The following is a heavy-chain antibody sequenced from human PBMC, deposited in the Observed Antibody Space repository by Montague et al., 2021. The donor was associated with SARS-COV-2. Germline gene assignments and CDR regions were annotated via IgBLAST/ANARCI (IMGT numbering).Heavy chain of an antibody. J-gene: IGHJ4*03. CDR3: ARDRVDRYSGSRTAYGLDY. D-gene: IGHD1-26*01. CDR1: GGSISSGSYY. Sequence: TLSLTCTVSGGSISSGSYYWSWLRQSAGKGLDWLGRIYTSGSTNSNPSLKSRVTISVDTTKNQFSLKLSSVTAADTAVYYCARDRVDRYSGSRTAYGLDYWGQGTLVTVSS. CDR2: IYTSGST. V-gene: IGHV4-61*02.